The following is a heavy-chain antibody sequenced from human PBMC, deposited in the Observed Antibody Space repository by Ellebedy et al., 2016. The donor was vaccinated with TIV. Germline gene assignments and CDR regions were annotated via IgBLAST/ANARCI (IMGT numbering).Heavy chain of an antibody. CDR1: GYTFMSYS. J-gene: IGHJ3*02. Sequence: AASVKVSCKASGYTFMSYSIAWVRQAPGQGLEWMGWVSGYNGNTNYAQKVQGRVTMTTDTSTNTAYMDLSRLKSDDTAVYYCATTTVVHHTAFDIWGQGTTVTVS. CDR3: ATTTVVHHTAFDI. D-gene: IGHD4-23*01. V-gene: IGHV1-18*01. CDR2: VSGYNGNT.